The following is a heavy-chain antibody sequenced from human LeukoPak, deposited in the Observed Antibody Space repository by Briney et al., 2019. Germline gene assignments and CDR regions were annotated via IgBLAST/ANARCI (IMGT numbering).Heavy chain of an antibody. CDR1: GYSISSGYY. Sequence: SETLSLTCTVSGYSISSGYYWGWIRQPPGKGLEWIGSIYHSGSTYYNPSLKSRVTISVDTSKNQFSLKLSSVTAADTAVYYCARALWYYMDVWGKGTTVTVSS. J-gene: IGHJ6*03. CDR3: ARALWYYMDV. D-gene: IGHD2-21*01. V-gene: IGHV4-38-2*02. CDR2: IYHSGST.